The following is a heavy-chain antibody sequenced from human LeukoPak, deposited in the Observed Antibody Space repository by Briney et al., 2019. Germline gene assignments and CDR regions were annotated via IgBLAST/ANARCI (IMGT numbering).Heavy chain of an antibody. Sequence: GSLRLSCAASGFTFSDYYMSWIRQAPGKGLEWIGEINHSGSTNYNPSLKSRVTISVDTSKNQFSLKLSSVTAADTAVYYCARVGAYYYDSSGYYYPYYYYGMDVWGQGTTVTVSS. V-gene: IGHV4-34*01. CDR3: ARVGAYYYDSSGYYYPYYYYGMDV. CDR1: GFTFSDYY. J-gene: IGHJ6*02. D-gene: IGHD3-22*01. CDR2: INHSGST.